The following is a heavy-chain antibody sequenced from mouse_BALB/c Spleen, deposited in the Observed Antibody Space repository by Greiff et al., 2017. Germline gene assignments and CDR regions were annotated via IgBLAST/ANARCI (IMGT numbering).Heavy chain of an antibody. Sequence: EVQLHQSGPGLVKPSQSLSLTCTVTGYSITSDYAWNWIRQFPGNKLEWMGYISYSGSTSYNPSLKSRISITRDTSKNQFFLQLNSVTTEDTATYYCARWGTTALDYWGQGTTRTVSS. CDR3: ARWGTTALDY. J-gene: IGHJ2*01. V-gene: IGHV3-2*02. D-gene: IGHD1-2*01. CDR1: GYSITSDYA. CDR2: ISYSGST.